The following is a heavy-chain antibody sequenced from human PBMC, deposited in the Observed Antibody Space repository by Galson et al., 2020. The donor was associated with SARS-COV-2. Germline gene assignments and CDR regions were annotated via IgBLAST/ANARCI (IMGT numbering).Heavy chain of an antibody. D-gene: IGHD2-2*01. V-gene: IGHV3-74*01. CDR3: AREPSSWSQNDY. CDR1: GFTFSSYR. Sequence: GESLKISCEVSGFTFSSYRMHWVRQAPGKGLVWVSHISNDGSSTTYADSVKGRFTISRDNAKNTLYLQMNSLRADDTAVYYCAREPSSWSQNDYWGQGTLVTVSS. CDR2: ISNDGSST. J-gene: IGHJ4*02.